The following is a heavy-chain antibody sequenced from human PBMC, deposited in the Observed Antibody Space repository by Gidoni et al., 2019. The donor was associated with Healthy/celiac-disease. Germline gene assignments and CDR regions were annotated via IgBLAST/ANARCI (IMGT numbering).Heavy chain of an antibody. D-gene: IGHD6-19*01. J-gene: IGHJ1*01. CDR1: GFTVSSNY. Sequence: EVQLVESGGGLVQPGGSLRLSCAASGFTVSSNYMSWVRQAPGKGLEWVSVIYRGGSTYYADSVKGRFTISRDNSKNTLYLQMNSLRAEDTAGYYCARVAVAGTYFQHWGQGTLVTVSS. CDR2: IYRGGST. CDR3: ARVAVAGTYFQH. V-gene: IGHV3-66*02.